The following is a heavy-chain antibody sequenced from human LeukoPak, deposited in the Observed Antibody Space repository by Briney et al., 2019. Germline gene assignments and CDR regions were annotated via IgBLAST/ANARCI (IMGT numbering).Heavy chain of an antibody. V-gene: IGHV3-30*18. Sequence: PGGSLRLSCAASGFTFVNYGFHWVRQAPVKALEWVAFISYNGNQKYGDSVKGRFTISRDNSKNTLFLQMNRLRPEDAAVYYCAKAPVTTCRGAYCYPFDYWGQGTLVTVSS. J-gene: IGHJ4*02. CDR3: AKAPVTTCRGAYCYPFDY. CDR1: GFTFVNYG. CDR2: ISYNGNQ. D-gene: IGHD2-21*01.